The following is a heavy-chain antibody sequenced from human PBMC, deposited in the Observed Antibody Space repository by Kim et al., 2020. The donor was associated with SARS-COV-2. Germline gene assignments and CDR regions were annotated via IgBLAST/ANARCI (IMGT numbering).Heavy chain of an antibody. V-gene: IGHV1-18*01. Sequence: KLQGRVTMTTDTSTSTAYMELRSLRSDDTAVYYCARGGSIVVVPAATLDYWGQGTLVTVSS. D-gene: IGHD2-2*01. CDR3: ARGGSIVVVPAATLDY. J-gene: IGHJ4*02.